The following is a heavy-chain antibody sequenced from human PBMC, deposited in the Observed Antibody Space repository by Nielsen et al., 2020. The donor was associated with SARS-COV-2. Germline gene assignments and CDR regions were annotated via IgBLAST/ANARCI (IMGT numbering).Heavy chain of an antibody. CDR1: GFTFSTYA. J-gene: IGHJ4*02. CDR2: IGDDGTGI. V-gene: IGHV3-23*01. D-gene: IGHD2-21*01. Sequence: GESLKISCAASGFTFSTYAMNWVRQAPGKGLEWVSVIGDDGTGINYANSVKGRFTISRDNSKNTLYLQMNGLRAEDTAVYYCAKARAGRYPQSRILDNWAQGTLVTVSA. CDR3: AKARAGRYPQSRILDN.